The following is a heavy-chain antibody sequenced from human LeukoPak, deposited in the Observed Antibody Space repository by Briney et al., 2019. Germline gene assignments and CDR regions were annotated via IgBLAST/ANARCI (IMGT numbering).Heavy chain of an antibody. CDR2: INTNTGNP. CDR1: GYTFTSYA. J-gene: IGHJ1*01. D-gene: IGHD6-13*01. CDR3: ASRIAAAGTPGYFQH. V-gene: IGHV7-4-1*02. Sequence: VASVKVSCKASGYTFTSYAMNWARQAPGQGLEWMGWINTNTGNPTYAQGFTGRFVFSLDTSVSTAYLQISSLKAEDTAVYYCASRIAAAGTPGYFQHWGQGTLVTVSS.